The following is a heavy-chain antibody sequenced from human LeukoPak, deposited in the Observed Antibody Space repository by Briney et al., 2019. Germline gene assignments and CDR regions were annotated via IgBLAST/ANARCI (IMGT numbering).Heavy chain of an antibody. CDR2: ISGSGGST. Sequence: GGSLRPSCAASGFTFSSYSMNWVRQAPGKGLEWVSAISGSGGSTYYADSVKGRFTISRDNSKNTLYLQMNSLRAEDTAVYYCAKGPTVTTGNFDYWGQGTLVTVSS. CDR3: AKGPTVTTGNFDY. J-gene: IGHJ4*02. D-gene: IGHD4-17*01. CDR1: GFTFSSYS. V-gene: IGHV3-23*01.